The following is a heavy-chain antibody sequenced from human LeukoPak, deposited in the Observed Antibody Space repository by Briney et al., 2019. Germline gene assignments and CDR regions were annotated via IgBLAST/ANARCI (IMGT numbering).Heavy chain of an antibody. Sequence: ASVTVSCKASGGTFSSYAISWVRQAPGQGLEWMGGIIPIFGTANYAQKFQGRVTITADESTSTAYMELSSLRSEDTAVYYCAREGNSGSYYWNYWGQGTLVTVSS. D-gene: IGHD1-26*01. CDR1: GGTFSSYA. CDR2: IIPIFGTA. V-gene: IGHV1-69*13. CDR3: AREGNSGSYYWNY. J-gene: IGHJ4*02.